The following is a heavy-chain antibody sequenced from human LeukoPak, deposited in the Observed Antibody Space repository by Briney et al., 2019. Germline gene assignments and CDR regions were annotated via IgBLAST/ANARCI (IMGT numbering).Heavy chain of an antibody. J-gene: IGHJ4*02. CDR2: ISGSGGST. CDR3: ASSPPTGITVSYFDY. D-gene: IGHD4-17*01. Sequence: PGGSLRLSCAASGFTFSNYAMSWVRQAPGKGLEWVSAISGSGGSTYYADSVKGRFTISRDNSKNTLYLQMNSLRAEDTAVYYCASSPPTGITVSYFDYWGQGTLVTVSS. CDR1: GFTFSNYA. V-gene: IGHV3-23*01.